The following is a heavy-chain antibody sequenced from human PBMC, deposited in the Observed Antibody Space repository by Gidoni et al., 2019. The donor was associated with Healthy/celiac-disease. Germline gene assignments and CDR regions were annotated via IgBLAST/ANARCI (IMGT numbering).Heavy chain of an antibody. D-gene: IGHD3-16*01. CDR2: SIPIFGTA. Sequence: QVQLVQSGAEVTKPGSSVNVSCTASGGTFSSYAISWVRQAPGQGLEWMGGSIPIFGTANYAQKFQGRVTITADEYTSTAYMELSSLRSEDTAVYYCARGHAPTTYVWGAFDIWGQGTMVTVSS. J-gene: IGHJ3*02. V-gene: IGHV1-69*01. CDR1: GGTFSSYA. CDR3: ARGHAPTTYVWGAFDI.